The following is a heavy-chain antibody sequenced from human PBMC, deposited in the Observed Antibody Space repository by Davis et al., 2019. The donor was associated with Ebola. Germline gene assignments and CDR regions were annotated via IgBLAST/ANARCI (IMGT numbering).Heavy chain of an antibody. Sequence: PGGSLRLSCAASGFTFNDYAMHWVRQVPGKGLEWVSGISWGSGNIGYADSVKGRFTISRDNSKNTLYLQMNSLRAEDTAVYYCARDHTAMPQTFHYMDVWGKGTTVTVSS. J-gene: IGHJ6*03. V-gene: IGHV3-9*01. CDR3: ARDHTAMPQTFHYMDV. D-gene: IGHD5-18*01. CDR2: ISWGSGNI. CDR1: GFTFNDYA.